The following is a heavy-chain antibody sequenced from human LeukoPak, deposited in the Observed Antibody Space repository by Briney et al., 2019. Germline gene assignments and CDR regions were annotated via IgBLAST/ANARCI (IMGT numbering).Heavy chain of an antibody. Sequence: GGSLRLSCAASGFTFSDYYMSWIRQAPGKGLEWVSYISDSGSAIYYADSVKGRFTISRDNAKNSLYLQMNSLRAEDTALYYCARDDGSYSRSPGFDNWGQGTLVTVSS. CDR2: ISDSGSAI. D-gene: IGHD1-26*01. CDR1: GFTFSDYY. J-gene: IGHJ4*02. CDR3: ARDDGSYSRSPGFDN. V-gene: IGHV3-11*01.